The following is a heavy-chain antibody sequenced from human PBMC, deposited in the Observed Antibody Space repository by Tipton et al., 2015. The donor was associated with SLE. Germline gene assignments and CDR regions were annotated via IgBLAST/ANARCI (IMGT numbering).Heavy chain of an antibody. D-gene: IGHD6-19*01. CDR1: GFTFDDYA. J-gene: IGHJ4*02. CDR2: ISWNSGSI. CDR3: AREAFSSGRRGYFDY. V-gene: IGHV3-9*01. Sequence: SLRLSCAASGFTFDDYAMHWVRQAPGKGLEWVSGISWNSGSIGYADSVKGRFTISRDNAKNSLYLQMNSLRAEDTAVYYCAREAFSSGRRGYFDYWGQGTLVTVSS.